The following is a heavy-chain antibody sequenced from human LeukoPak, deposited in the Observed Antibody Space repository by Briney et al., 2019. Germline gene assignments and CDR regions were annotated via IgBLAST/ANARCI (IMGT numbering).Heavy chain of an antibody. CDR2: INPSGGST. V-gene: IGHV1-46*01. CDR3: ARAGGEEQWLGHYYYYGMDV. D-gene: IGHD6-19*01. CDR1: GYTFTSYY. J-gene: IGHJ6*02. Sequence: VASVKVSCKASGYTFTSYYMHWVRQAPGQGLEWMGIINPSGGSTSYAQKFQGRVTMTRDTSTSTVYMELSSLRSEDTAVYYCARAGGEEQWLGHYYYYGMDVWGQGTTVTVSS.